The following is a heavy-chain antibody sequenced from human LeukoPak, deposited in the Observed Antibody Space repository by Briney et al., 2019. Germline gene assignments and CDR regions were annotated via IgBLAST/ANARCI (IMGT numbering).Heavy chain of an antibody. J-gene: IGHJ5*02. CDR2: INWNGGST. Sequence: GVLRLSCAASGFAFDGYGMSWVRQAPGKGLEWVSGINWNGGSTSYADSVKGRFTISRDNAKNTLNLQMNSLRAEDTAVYYCARDLGQYYDTSDNWFDPWGQGTLVTVSS. CDR3: ARDLGQYYDTSDNWFDP. CDR1: GFAFDGYG. V-gene: IGHV3-20*04. D-gene: IGHD3-22*01.